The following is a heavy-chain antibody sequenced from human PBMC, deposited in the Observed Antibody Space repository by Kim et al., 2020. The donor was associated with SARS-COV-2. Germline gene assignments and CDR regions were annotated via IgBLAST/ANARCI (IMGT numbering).Heavy chain of an antibody. CDR2: ISYDESNE. J-gene: IGHJ2*01. CDR1: GFTFSSYA. D-gene: IGHD3-10*01. CDR3: ARERRSSRTGYWYFDL. Sequence: GGSLRLSCTASGFTFSSYAMHWVRQAPGKGLEWVAFISYDESNEYYADSVKGRFTISRDNSKNTLYLQMNSLRTEDTAVYHCARERRSSRTGYWYFDLWGRGTLVTVSS. V-gene: IGHV3-30*04.